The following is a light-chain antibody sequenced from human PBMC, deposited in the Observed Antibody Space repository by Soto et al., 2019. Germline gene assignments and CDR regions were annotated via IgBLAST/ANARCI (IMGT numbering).Light chain of an antibody. V-gene: IGKV3-20*01. J-gene: IGKJ1*01. Sequence: EIVLTQSPGTLSLSPGERATLSCRASQSVSSSYLAWYQQKPGQAPRLLIYGASSRSTGLPDRFSGSGSGTDFTLTISSLEPEDFEVYYCQQYGSSPPTFGQGTKVEIK. CDR3: QQYGSSPPT. CDR2: GAS. CDR1: QSVSSSY.